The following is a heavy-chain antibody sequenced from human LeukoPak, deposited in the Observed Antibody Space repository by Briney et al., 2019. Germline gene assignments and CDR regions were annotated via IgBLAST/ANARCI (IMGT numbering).Heavy chain of an antibody. CDR3: VQGPYLDY. Sequence: GGSLRHSCAASGSTFSSYGMHWVRQAPGKGLEWVAVISYDGSNKYYADSVRGRFTISRDNAKNSLYLQMKSLRAEDTALYFCVQGPYLDYWGQGTLVTVSS. CDR2: ISYDGSNK. D-gene: IGHD2-21*01. V-gene: IGHV3-30*03. CDR1: GSTFSSYG. J-gene: IGHJ4*02.